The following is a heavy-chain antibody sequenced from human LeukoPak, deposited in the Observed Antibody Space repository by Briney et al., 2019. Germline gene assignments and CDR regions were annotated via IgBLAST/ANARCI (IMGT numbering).Heavy chain of an antibody. Sequence: ASVKVSCKASGYTFTSYYMHWVRQAPGQGLEWMGIINPSGGSTSYAQKFQGRVTMTRDMSTSTVYMELSSLRSEDTAVYYCARIRGRWLQLGVLDYWGQGTLVTVSS. CDR2: INPSGGST. J-gene: IGHJ4*02. V-gene: IGHV1-46*01. CDR1: GYTFTSYY. D-gene: IGHD5-24*01. CDR3: ARIRGRWLQLGVLDY.